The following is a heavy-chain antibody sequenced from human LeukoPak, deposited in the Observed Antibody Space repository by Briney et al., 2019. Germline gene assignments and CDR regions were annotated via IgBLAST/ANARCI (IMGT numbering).Heavy chain of an antibody. J-gene: IGHJ4*02. D-gene: IGHD3-16*02. CDR2: ISAYNGNT. Sequence: AASVKVSCKASGYTFTSYGISWVRQAPGQGLEWMGWISAYNGNTNYAQKLQGRVTMTTDTSTSTAYMELRSLRSDDTAVYYCARDGLSWLRLGELSFDYWGQGTLVTVSS. CDR3: ARDGLSWLRLGELSFDY. V-gene: IGHV1-18*01. CDR1: GYTFTSYG.